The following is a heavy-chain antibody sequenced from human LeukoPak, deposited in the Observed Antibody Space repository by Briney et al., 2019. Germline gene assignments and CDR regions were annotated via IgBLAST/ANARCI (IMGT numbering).Heavy chain of an antibody. D-gene: IGHD6-13*01. V-gene: IGHV1-69*06. CDR3: ASGSIAAAGYFDY. CDR2: IIPIFGTA. J-gene: IGHJ4*02. CDR1: GGTFSSYA. Sequence: GASVKVSCKASGGTFSSYAISWVRQAPRQGLEWMGGIIPIFGTANYAQKFQGRVTITADKSTSTAYMELSSLRSEDTAVYYCASGSIAAAGYFDYWGQGTLVTVSS.